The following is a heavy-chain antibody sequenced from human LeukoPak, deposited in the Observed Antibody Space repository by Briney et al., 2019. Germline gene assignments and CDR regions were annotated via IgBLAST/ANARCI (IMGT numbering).Heavy chain of an antibody. V-gene: IGHV3-21*01. J-gene: IGHJ3*02. CDR3: AREGDYSGSYPDAFDI. Sequence: PGGSLRLSCAASGFTFSSYSMNWVRQAPGKGLEWVSSISKSSSYIYYADSLKGRFTISRDNAKNSLYLQMNSLRAEDTAVYYCAREGDYSGSYPDAFDIWGQGTMVTVSS. D-gene: IGHD1-26*01. CDR2: ISKSSSYI. CDR1: GFTFSSYS.